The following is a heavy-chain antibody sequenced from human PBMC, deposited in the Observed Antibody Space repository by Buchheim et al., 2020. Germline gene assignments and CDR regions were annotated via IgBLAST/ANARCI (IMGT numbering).Heavy chain of an antibody. CDR2: IKQDGSEK. J-gene: IGHJ5*02. Sequence: EVQLVESGGGLVQPGGSLRLSCAASGFTFSSYWMSWVRQAPGKGLEWVANIKQDGSEKYYVDSVKGRFTISRDNAKSSLYLQMNSLRAEDTAVYYCASQGSYSSGWSLWFDPWGQGTL. D-gene: IGHD6-19*01. CDR1: GFTFSSYW. CDR3: ASQGSYSSGWSLWFDP. V-gene: IGHV3-7*01.